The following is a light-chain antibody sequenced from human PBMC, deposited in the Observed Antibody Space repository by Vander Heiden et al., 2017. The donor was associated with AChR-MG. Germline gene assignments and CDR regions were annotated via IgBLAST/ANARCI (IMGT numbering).Light chain of an antibody. CDR1: HSVSSSY. V-gene: IGKV3-20*01. J-gene: IGKJ2*01. CDR2: GAS. Sequence: IVLTQSPGPLSLSPGARATLSCRASHSVSSSYLAWYQQKPGQAPRLLIYGASSRATGIPDRFSGSGSGTDFTLTISRLEPEDFAVYYCQQYGSSPYTFGQGTKLEIK. CDR3: QQYGSSPYT.